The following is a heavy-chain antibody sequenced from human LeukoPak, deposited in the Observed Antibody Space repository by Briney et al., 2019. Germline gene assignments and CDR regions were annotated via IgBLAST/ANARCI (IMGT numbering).Heavy chain of an antibody. Sequence: PGGSLRLSCAPPGFTFSNNWRSWFRQPPGRGLEWGANIKPDGSAQYYVDSVKGRFTISRDNAKNSLYLQMNSLRVEDTAVYYCARGGGRDPFNVAYWGQGTLVTVSS. CDR3: ARGGGRDPFNVAY. D-gene: IGHD3-10*01. CDR1: GFTFSNNW. CDR2: IKPDGSAQ. J-gene: IGHJ4*02. V-gene: IGHV3-7*04.